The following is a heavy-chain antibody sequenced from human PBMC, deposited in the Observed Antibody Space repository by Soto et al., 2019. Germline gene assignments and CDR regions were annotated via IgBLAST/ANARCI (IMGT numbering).Heavy chain of an antibody. CDR2: IIPIFGTA. V-gene: IGHV1-69*13. J-gene: IGHJ6*02. D-gene: IGHD6-13*01. CDR3: ARAEFTAVSTYYYYDMDV. CDR1: GGIFSSYA. Sequence: GASVKVSCKASGGIFSSYAISWVRQAPGQGLEWMGGIIPIFGTANYAQKFQGRVTITADESTSTAYMELSSLRSEDTAVYYCARAEFTAVSTYYYYDMDVWDQGPTVTVSS.